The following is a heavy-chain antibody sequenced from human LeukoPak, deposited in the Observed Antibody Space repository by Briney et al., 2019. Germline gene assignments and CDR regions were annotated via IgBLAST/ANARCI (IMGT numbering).Heavy chain of an antibody. CDR3: ARQSYYRNPFDY. CDR1: GGSISSSSYY. CDR2: IYYSGST. V-gene: IGHV4-39*01. Sequence: SETLSLTCTVSGGSISSSSYYWGWIRQPPGKGLEWIGSIYYSGSTYYNPSLKSRVTISVDTSKNQFSLKLSSVTAADTAVYYCARQSYYRNPFDYWGQGTLVTVSS. D-gene: IGHD4-11*01. J-gene: IGHJ4*02.